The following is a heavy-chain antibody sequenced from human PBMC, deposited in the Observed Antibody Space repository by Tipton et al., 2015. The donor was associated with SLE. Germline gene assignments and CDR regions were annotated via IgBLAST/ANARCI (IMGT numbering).Heavy chain of an antibody. D-gene: IGHD2-2*01. Sequence: LRLSCAVYGGSFSGYYWSWIRQPPGKGLEWIGEINHSGSTNYNPSLKSRVTISVDKSKNQFSLKLSSVTAADTAVYYCARAKGSTGQRFDPWGQGTLVTVSS. J-gene: IGHJ5*02. CDR1: GGSFSGYY. V-gene: IGHV4-34*01. CDR2: INHSGST. CDR3: ARAKGSTGQRFDP.